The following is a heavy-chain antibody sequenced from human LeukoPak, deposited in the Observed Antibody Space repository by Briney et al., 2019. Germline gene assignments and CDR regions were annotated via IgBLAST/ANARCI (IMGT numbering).Heavy chain of an antibody. V-gene: IGHV3-7*01. CDR1: GLTFSTYW. J-gene: IGHJ4*02. D-gene: IGHD3-16*01. CDR3: ARSLGDD. CDR2: INQNGREK. Sequence: QPGGSLRLSCEVYGLTFSTYWMTWVRQDPGKGLEWVVSINQNGREKYYVDSVKGRFTISRDNAKDSLYLQMNSLRDEDTAVYYCARSLGDDWGQGTLVTVSS.